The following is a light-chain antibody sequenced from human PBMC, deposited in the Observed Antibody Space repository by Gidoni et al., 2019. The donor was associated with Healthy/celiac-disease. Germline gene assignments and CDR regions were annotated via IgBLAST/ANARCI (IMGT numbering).Light chain of an antibody. CDR2: GAS. Sequence: IVMTQSPATLSVSPGERATLSCRASQSVNSNLAWYQQKPGQAPRLLIYGASTRATGIPARFSGSGSGTEFTLTISSLQSEDCAVYYCQQGRAFGQXTKVEIK. J-gene: IGKJ1*01. CDR3: QQGRA. CDR1: QSVNSN. V-gene: IGKV3-15*01.